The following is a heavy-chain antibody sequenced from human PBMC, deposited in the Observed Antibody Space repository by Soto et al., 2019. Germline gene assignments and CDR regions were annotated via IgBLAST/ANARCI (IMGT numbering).Heavy chain of an antibody. J-gene: IGHJ4*02. V-gene: IGHV3-11*05. CDR1: GFTLSDYY. CDR3: ARGIHNNYGVTPAY. D-gene: IGHD4-17*01. Sequence: GGSLRLSCAASGFTLSDYYMSWIRQAPGRGLEWVSYISGSSSDTNYADSVKGRFTISRDNAKNSLYLQMNSLRAEDTAVYYCARGIHNNYGVTPAYWGQGTLVTVSS. CDR2: ISGSSSDT.